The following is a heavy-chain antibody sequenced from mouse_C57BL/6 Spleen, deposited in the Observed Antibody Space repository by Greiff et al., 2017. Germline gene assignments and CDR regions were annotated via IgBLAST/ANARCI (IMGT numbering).Heavy chain of an antibody. CDR2: INPSTGGT. D-gene: IGHD1-1*01. V-gene: IGHV1-42*01. J-gene: IGHJ2*01. CDR3: AGTVVATDEYYFDY. Sequence: EVKLMESGPELVKPGASVKISCKASGYSFTGYYMNWVKQSPEKSLEWIGEINPSTGGTTYNQKFKAKATLTVDKSSSTAYMQLKSLTSEDSAVYYCAGTVVATDEYYFDYWGQGTTLTVSS. CDR1: GYSFTGYY.